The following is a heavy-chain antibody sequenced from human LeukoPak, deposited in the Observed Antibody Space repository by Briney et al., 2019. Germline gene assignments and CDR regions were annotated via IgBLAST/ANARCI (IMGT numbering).Heavy chain of an antibody. CDR1: RGSVTTYS. Sequence: SETLSLTCTVSRGSVTTYSWSWIRQPAGKGLEWIGRLSGSGDTNFNPSLKTRFTMSADESKNQFSLHLRSVTAADTAVYFCARDLTLTVAFDIWGQGTVVTVSS. J-gene: IGHJ3*02. CDR2: LSGSGDT. CDR3: ARDLTLTVAFDI. D-gene: IGHD3-16*01. V-gene: IGHV4-4*07.